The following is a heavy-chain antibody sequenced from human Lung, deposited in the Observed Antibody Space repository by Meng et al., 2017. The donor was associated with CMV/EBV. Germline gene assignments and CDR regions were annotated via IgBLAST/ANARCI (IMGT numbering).Heavy chain of an antibody. J-gene: IGHJ1*01. CDR3: LRRSGGSV. CDR1: GDSITNHNW. Sequence: GRSREPGPGRVKPSETLSLTCAVSGDSITNHNWWAWVRQPPGKGLEWIGEIPHRGSSAYNPSLKSRVSMSIDKSKNQFSLKLTSVTAADTVVYHCLRRSGGSVWGQGTLVTVSS. CDR2: IPHRGSS. V-gene: IGHV4-4*02. D-gene: IGHD3-10*01.